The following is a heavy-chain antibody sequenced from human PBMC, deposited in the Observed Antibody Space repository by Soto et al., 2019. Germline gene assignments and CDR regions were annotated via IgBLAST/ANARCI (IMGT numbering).Heavy chain of an antibody. CDR1: GGTFASYS. CDR3: AREPVDLFGYMDV. Sequence: QEELVQSEAEVKKPGSSVNVSCKASGGTFASYSITWVRQAPGQRLEWMGEIIPLLKTVNYAQKFQGRVTITGDRSTSTVYMALSRLRSDDTAGYYCAREPVDLFGYMDVWGHGTTVTV. V-gene: IGHV1-69*06. J-gene: IGHJ6*02. D-gene: IGHD6-25*01. CDR2: IIPLLKTV.